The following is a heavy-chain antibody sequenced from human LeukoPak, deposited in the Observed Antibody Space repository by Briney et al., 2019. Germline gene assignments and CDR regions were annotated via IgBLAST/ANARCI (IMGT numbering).Heavy chain of an antibody. CDR3: AKTTAGNSSGRNPGWPVDY. CDR1: GFTFNSYA. CDR2: VSGSGGIT. Sequence: GGSLRLSCAASGFTFNSYAMTWVRQAPGKGLEWVSHVSGSGGITYYADSVKGRFTIFRDNSKNTLYLQMNSLRAEGTAVYYCAKTTAGNSSGRNPGWPVDYWGQGTLVTVSS. J-gene: IGHJ4*02. V-gene: IGHV3-23*01. D-gene: IGHD6-19*01.